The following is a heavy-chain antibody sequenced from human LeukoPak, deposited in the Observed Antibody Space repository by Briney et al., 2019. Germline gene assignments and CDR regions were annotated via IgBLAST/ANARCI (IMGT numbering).Heavy chain of an antibody. V-gene: IGHV3-21*03. J-gene: IGHJ4*02. Sequence: GGSLRLSCEASGFTFNTYSMNWARQAPGKGLEWVSSIDSSGGYMFYADSVKGRFIISRDNAKNSLYLQMNSLRAEDTALYYCARDRPFFDYWGQGTLVTVSS. CDR2: IDSSGGYM. CDR1: GFTFNTYS. CDR3: ARDRPFFDY.